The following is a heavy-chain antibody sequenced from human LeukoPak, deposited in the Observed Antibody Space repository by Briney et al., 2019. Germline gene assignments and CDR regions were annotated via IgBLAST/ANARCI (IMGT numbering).Heavy chain of an antibody. J-gene: IGHJ5*02. Sequence: SETLSLTCTVSGGSINSYYWSWIRQPPGKGLEWIGKIYYSGSTNYNPSLRSRVTISVDTSKKHFSLQLTSVTAADTAVYFCARDFDYAWGTYRCAPRFDPWGPGTLVTVSA. D-gene: IGHD3-16*02. CDR1: GGSINSYY. CDR2: IYYSGST. CDR3: ARDFDYAWGTYRCAPRFDP. V-gene: IGHV4-59*01.